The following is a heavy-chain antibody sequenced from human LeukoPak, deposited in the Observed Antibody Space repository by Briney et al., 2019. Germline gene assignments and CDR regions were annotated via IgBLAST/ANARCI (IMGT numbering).Heavy chain of an antibody. CDR3: ANSPRDYYGSGSSHPFDS. V-gene: IGHV3-23*01. CDR1: GFTFSSYA. J-gene: IGHJ4*02. Sequence: GSLRLSCAASGFTFSSYAMSWVRQAPGKGLEWVSAISGSGDSTYYADSVKGRFTISRDNSKNTLYLQMNGLRAEDTAVYYCANSPRDYYGSGSSHPFDSWGQGTLVTVSS. D-gene: IGHD3-10*01. CDR2: ISGSGDST.